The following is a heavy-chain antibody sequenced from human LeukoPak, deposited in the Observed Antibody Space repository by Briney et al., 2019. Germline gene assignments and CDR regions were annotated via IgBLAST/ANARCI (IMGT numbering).Heavy chain of an antibody. Sequence: GGSLRLSCAASGFTFDDYAMRWVRQPPGKGLEWVSGISWNRGSIGYADSVKGRFTITRDNAKNSLYLQMNSLRAEDTALYYCAKGRFRWGTVTKVFVAWKPGANYYFDYWGQGTLVTVSS. CDR1: GFTFDDYA. D-gene: IGHD4-17*01. J-gene: IGHJ4*02. CDR2: ISWNRGSI. V-gene: IGHV3-9*01. CDR3: AKGRFRWGTVTKVFVAWKPGANYYFDY.